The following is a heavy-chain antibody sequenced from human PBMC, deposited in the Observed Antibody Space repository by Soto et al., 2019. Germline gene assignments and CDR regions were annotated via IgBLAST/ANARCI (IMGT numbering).Heavy chain of an antibody. Sequence: QVQLQESGPGLVKPSQTLSLTCTVSGGSISSGDYYWSWIRQPPGKGLEWMGYIHSSGRTSYNPSLKSRITISGDTSSNQFSLKLTSVTAADTAIYYCALYTWGYLGVDVWGQGTTVTVSS. CDR2: IHSSGRT. D-gene: IGHD3-16*01. J-gene: IGHJ6*02. CDR1: GGSISSGDYY. V-gene: IGHV4-30-4*01. CDR3: ALYTWGYLGVDV.